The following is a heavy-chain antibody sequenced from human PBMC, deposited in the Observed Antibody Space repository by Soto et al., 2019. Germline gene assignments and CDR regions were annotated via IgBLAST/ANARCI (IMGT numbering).Heavy chain of an antibody. CDR2: ISYDGSNK. CDR1: GFTFSSYG. CDR3: AKGPTRLRFLEWLLYRDYYHGMDV. D-gene: IGHD3-3*01. V-gene: IGHV3-30*18. Sequence: GGSRRLCCAGSGFTFSSYGMHWGRQAPGKGLEWVAVISYDGSNKYYADSVKGRFTISRDNSKNTLYLQMNSLRAEDTAVYYCAKGPTRLRFLEWLLYRDYYHGMDVWGQGTTATVSS. J-gene: IGHJ6*02.